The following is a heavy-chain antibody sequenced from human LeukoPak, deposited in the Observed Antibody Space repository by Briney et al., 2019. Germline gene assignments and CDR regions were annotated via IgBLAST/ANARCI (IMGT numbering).Heavy chain of an antibody. D-gene: IGHD3-22*01. V-gene: IGHV1-46*01. J-gene: IGHJ4*02. Sequence: ASVKVSCKASGYTFTSYNMHWVRQAPGQGLEWMGIINPSGGSTSYAQKFQGRVTMTRDTSTSTVYMELSSLRSEDTAVYYCARDTLPEKYYDSSGYLDYWGQGTLVTVSS. CDR3: ARDTLPEKYYDSSGYLDY. CDR1: GYTFTSYN. CDR2: INPSGGST.